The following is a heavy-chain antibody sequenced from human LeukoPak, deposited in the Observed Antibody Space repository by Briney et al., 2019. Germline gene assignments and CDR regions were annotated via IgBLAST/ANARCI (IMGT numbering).Heavy chain of an antibody. V-gene: IGHV4-61*02. D-gene: IGHD6-13*01. CDR3: ARAGYIIPNWFDP. Sequence: SETLSLTCTVSGGSISSGSYYWSWIRQPAGKGLEWIGRIYTSGSTNYNPSLKSRVTISVDTSKSQFSLKLSSVTAADTAVYYCARAGYIIPNWFDPWGQGTLVTVSS. CDR1: GGSISSGSYY. CDR2: IYTSGST. J-gene: IGHJ5*02.